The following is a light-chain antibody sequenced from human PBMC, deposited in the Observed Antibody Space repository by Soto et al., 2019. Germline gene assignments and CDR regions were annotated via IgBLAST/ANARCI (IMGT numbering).Light chain of an antibody. CDR3: QQYNNWLRPYT. V-gene: IGKV3-15*01. CDR2: GAS. CDR1: QSVSSN. Sequence: EIVMTQSPATLSVSPGERATLSCRASQSVSSNLAWYQQKPGQAPRLLIYGASTRATGIPARFSGSGSGTDFTLTISSLQSEDFAVYYCQQYNNWLRPYTVGQGTKLEIK. J-gene: IGKJ2*01.